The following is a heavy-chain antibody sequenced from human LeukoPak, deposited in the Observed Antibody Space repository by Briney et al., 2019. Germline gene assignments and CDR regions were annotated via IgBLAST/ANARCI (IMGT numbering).Heavy chain of an antibody. J-gene: IGHJ4*02. CDR2: IKQDGSEK. D-gene: IGHD6-13*01. CDR3: ARDRSYSSSCLDY. V-gene: IGHV3-7*01. Sequence: GGSLRLSCAASGFTFSSYWMSWVRQAPRKGLEWVANIKQDGSEKYYVDSVKGRFTISRDNAKNSLYLQMNSLRAEDTAVYYCARDRSYSSSCLDYWGQGTLVTVSS. CDR1: GFTFSSYW.